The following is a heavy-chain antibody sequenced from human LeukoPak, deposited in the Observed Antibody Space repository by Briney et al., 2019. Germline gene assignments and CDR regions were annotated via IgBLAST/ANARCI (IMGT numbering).Heavy chain of an antibody. CDR2: ISYDGSNK. J-gene: IGHJ4*02. CDR1: GFTISSYA. D-gene: IGHD2-2*02. Sequence: ARSLRHSCAASGFTISSYAMHWVRQAPAKGLERVAVISYDGSNKYYADSVKGRFTISRDNSKNTLYLQMNSLRAEDTAVYYCARDSPLGYCSSTSCYTGAFDYWGQGTLVTVSS. V-gene: IGHV3-30-3*01. CDR3: ARDSPLGYCSSTSCYTGAFDY.